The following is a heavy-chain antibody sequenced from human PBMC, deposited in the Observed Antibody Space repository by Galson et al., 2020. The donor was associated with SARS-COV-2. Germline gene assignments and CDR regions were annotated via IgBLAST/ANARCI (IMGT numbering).Heavy chain of an antibody. D-gene: IGHD3-3*01. CDR3: AIFLRDAFDI. Sequence: GESLKISCAASGFTFSSYAMSWVRQAPGKGLEWVSAISGSGGSTYYADSVKGRFTISRDNSKNTLYLQMNSLRAEDTAVYYCAIFLRDAFDIWGQGTMVTVSS. V-gene: IGHV3-23*01. CDR1: GFTFSSYA. J-gene: IGHJ3*02. CDR2: ISGSGGST.